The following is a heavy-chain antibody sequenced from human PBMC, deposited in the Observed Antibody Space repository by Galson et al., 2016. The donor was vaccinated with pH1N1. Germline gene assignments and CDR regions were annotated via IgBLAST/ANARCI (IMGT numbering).Heavy chain of an antibody. V-gene: IGHV3-23*01. CDR2: IGSIARKT. Sequence: SLRLSCAASGFIFTNYGFSWVRQAPGMGLEWISVIGSIARKTSYAGSVKGRFTISRDNSKNTVYLEMNSLRAEDTAVYHCARSRNLDVWGQGTAVTVSS. CDR1: GFIFTNYG. CDR3: ARSRNLDV. J-gene: IGHJ6*02. D-gene: IGHD1-14*01.